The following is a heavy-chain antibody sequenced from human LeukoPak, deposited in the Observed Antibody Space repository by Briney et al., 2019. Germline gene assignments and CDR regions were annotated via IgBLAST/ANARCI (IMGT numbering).Heavy chain of an antibody. J-gene: IGHJ4*02. V-gene: IGHV3-23*01. Sequence: GGSLRLSCAASGFNFANHAMSWVRQTPGKGLEWVSAISGGGDITYYADSVKGRFTISRDNSKDTLFLQMHSLRPGDTAVYYCVREDTPATANYWGQGTLVTISS. CDR2: ISGGGDIT. CDR1: GFNFANHA. D-gene: IGHD2-21*02. CDR3: VREDTPATANY.